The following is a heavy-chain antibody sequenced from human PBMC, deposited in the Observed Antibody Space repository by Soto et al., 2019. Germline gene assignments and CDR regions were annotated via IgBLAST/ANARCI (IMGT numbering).Heavy chain of an antibody. J-gene: IGHJ4*02. CDR3: ATTYGSGYRAFDL. CDR1: GDTFNFYS. D-gene: IGHD3-10*01. CDR2: VNPILSMS. V-gene: IGHV1-69*04. Sequence: QVQLVQSGAEVKRPGSSVKVSCKASGDTFNFYSINWVRQAPGLGLEWMARVNPILSMSNYAQRFQGRVAMTAGKSTTPAYMEMCGLRSEDTAIYFCATTYGSGYRAFDLCGQGGLVTVSS.